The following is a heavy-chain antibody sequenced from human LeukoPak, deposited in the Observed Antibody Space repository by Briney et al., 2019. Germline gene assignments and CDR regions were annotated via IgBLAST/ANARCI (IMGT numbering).Heavy chain of an antibody. Sequence: SETLSLTCNVSGGPLSSYYWSWIRQAPGKGLEWTGYIYYDGTTDYNPSLKSRVVISVDTSKNQFSLRLDSLTARDTAVYYCARHQNHGGWYKLVSNFDYWGQGTLVTVSS. J-gene: IGHJ4*02. CDR1: GGPLSSYY. D-gene: IGHD6-19*01. V-gene: IGHV4-59*08. CDR3: ARHQNHGGWYKLVSNFDY. CDR2: IYYDGTT.